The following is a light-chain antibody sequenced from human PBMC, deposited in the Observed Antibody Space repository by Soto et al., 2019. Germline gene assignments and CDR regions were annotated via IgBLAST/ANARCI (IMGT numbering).Light chain of an antibody. CDR3: FSFPTTGTHV. Sequence: QSALTQPASLSGSPGQSITISCTGTSSDIGAYDYVSWFQQHPGKAPKLMISEVNNRPSGVSNRFSGSKSGNTAYLTISGLQVEAEAEYFGFSFPTTGTHVFGTGPK. CDR2: EVN. CDR1: SSDIGAYDY. J-gene: IGLJ1*01. V-gene: IGLV2-14*01.